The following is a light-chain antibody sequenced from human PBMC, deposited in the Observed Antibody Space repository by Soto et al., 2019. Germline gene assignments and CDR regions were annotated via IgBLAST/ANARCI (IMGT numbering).Light chain of an antibody. Sequence: DIQMTQSPSTLSASLGDRFAITGLSSQSISSWLAWYQQKPGKAPNLLIYSAFSLESGVPSRFSGSGSGTDYTLTISSLRPEDFATYFCQQSYSRPRTFGQGTKVDIK. CDR3: QQSYSRPRT. V-gene: IGKV1-39*01. CDR2: SAF. J-gene: IGKJ1*01. CDR1: QSISSW.